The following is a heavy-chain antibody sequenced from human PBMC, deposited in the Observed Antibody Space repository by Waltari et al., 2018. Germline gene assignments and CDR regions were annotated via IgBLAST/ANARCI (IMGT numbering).Heavy chain of an antibody. V-gene: IGHV4-4*02. CDR3: ARDLGRGLFLDS. Sequence: QLQLQESGPGLVKPSGTLSLTCVVSGYPVSGHSWWSWVRQSPDKGLEWIGQVHRNGRTNYNPSLASRAIVSLDSSMNQFSLRILSATAADTAVYYCARDLGRGLFLDSWGQGTLVTVSP. CDR1: GYPVSGHSW. J-gene: IGHJ4*02. D-gene: IGHD2-15*01. CDR2: VHRNGRT.